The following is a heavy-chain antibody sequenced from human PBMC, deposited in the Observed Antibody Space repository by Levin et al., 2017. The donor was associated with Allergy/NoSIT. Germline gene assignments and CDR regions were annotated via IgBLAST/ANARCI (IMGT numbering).Heavy chain of an antibody. D-gene: IGHD2-2*01. V-gene: IGHV3-30-3*01. J-gene: IGHJ4*02. CDR2: ISYDGSNK. Sequence: PGESLKISCAASGITFSSYAMHWVRQAPGKGLEWVAIISYDGSNKYYADSVKGRFTISRDNSKNTLYLQMNSLRAEDTAVYYCARDGPTIYCSSPSCYGGDFDYWGQGTLVTVSS. CDR1: GITFSSYA. CDR3: ARDGPTIYCSSPSCYGGDFDY.